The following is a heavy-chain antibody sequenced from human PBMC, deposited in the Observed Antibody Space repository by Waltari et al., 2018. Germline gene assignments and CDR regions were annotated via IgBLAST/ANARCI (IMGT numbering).Heavy chain of an antibody. V-gene: IGHV1-69*13. J-gene: IGHJ4*02. CDR2: SLPLFGTA. CDR3: ASAAVAGKGDFDY. Sequence: QVQLVQSGAEVKKPGSSVKVSCKASGGTFSSYAISWVRQAPGQGLEWMGGSLPLFGTATYPQKFQCRVTITADESTSTAYMELSSPRSEDTAVYYCASAAVAGKGDFDYWGQGTLVTVSS. D-gene: IGHD6-19*01. CDR1: GGTFSSYA.